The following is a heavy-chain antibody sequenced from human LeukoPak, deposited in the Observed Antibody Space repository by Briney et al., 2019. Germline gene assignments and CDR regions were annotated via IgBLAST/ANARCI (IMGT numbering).Heavy chain of an antibody. CDR1: GFTFDDYG. CDR3: ARGRQNSGSYSDAFDI. D-gene: IGHD1-26*01. V-gene: IGHV3-21*01. CDR2: ISTSSSYI. J-gene: IGHJ3*02. Sequence: GGSLRLSCAASGFTFDDYGMSWVRHAPGKGLEWVSSISTSSSYIYYADSVKGRFTISRDNAKNSLFLQMNSLRAEDTAVYYCARGRQNSGSYSDAFDIWGQGTMVTVSS.